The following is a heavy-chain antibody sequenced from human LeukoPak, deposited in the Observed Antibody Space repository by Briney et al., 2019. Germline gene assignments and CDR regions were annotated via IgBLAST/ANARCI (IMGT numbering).Heavy chain of an antibody. CDR3: ARDQFPYYYDSSGYGGFDY. CDR2: ISSSGSTI. V-gene: IGHV3-11*04. CDR1: GFTFSDYY. J-gene: IGHJ4*02. Sequence: GGSLRLSCAASGFTFSDYYMSWIRQAPGKGLEWVSYISSSGSTIYYADSVKGRFTISRDNAKNSLYLQMNSLRAEDTAVYYCARDQFPYYYDSSGYGGFDYWGQGTLVTVSS. D-gene: IGHD3-22*01.